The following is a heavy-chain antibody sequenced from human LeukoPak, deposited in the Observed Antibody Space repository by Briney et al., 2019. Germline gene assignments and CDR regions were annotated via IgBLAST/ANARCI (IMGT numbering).Heavy chain of an antibody. CDR3: AHSPYCSGGSCYPGWFDP. D-gene: IGHD2-15*01. CDR1: GFSLSTSGVG. CDR2: IYWDDDK. J-gene: IGHJ5*02. V-gene: IGHV2-5*02. Sequence: GSGPTLVNPTQTLTLTCTFSGFSLSTSGVGVGWIRQPPGKALEWLALIYWDDDKRYSPSLKSRLTITKDTSKNQVVLTMTNMDPVDTATYYCAHSPYCSGGSCYPGWFDPWGQGTLVTVSS.